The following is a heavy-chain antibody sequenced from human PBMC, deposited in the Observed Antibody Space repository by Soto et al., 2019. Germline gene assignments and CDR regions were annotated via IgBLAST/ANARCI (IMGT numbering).Heavy chain of an antibody. CDR2: IYPGDSDT. J-gene: IGHJ3*02. V-gene: IGHV5-51*01. Sequence: PGESLKISCKGSGYSFTSYWIGWVRQMPGKGLEWMGIIYPGDSDTRYSPSFQGQVTISADKSISTAYLQWSSLKASDTAMYYCARPVSSGYDHDAFAIWGQGTMVTVSS. CDR3: ARPVSSGYDHDAFAI. CDR1: GYSFTSYW. D-gene: IGHD5-12*01.